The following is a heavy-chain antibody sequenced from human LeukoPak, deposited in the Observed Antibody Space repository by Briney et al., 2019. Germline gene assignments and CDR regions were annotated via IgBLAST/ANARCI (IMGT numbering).Heavy chain of an antibody. J-gene: IGHJ4*02. CDR1: GGSISSSNW. CDR3: ARINIAADGNPLDY. D-gene: IGHD6-13*01. CDR2: IYHSGST. Sequence: KPSETLSLTCAVSGGSISSSNWWSWVRPPPGKGLEWIGEIYHSGSTNYNPSLKSRVTISVDKSKNQFSLKLRSVTAADTAMYYCARINIAADGNPLDYWGQGTLVTVSS. V-gene: IGHV4-4*02.